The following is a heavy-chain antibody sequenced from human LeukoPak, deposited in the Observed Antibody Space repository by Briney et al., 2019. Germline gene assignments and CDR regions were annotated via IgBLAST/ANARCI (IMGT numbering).Heavy chain of an antibody. Sequence: TLSLTCGVSGGSITSTNWWSWVRQPPGQGLEWIGEVSLSGLTNYNPSLSSRVIMALDTSKNHLSLHLTSVTAADTAVYYCSRENGAFSPFGYWGQGYLVTVLS. CDR3: SRENGAFSPFGY. CDR2: VSLSGLT. V-gene: IGHV4-4*02. D-gene: IGHD2-8*01. J-gene: IGHJ4*02. CDR1: GGSITSTNW.